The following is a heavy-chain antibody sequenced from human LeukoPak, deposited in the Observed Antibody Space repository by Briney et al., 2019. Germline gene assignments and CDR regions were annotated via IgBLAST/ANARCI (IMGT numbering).Heavy chain of an antibody. CDR2: ISGSGDST. CDR3: ARVGQWGSGSYPSNY. J-gene: IGHJ4*02. D-gene: IGHD1-26*01. V-gene: IGHV3-23*01. Sequence: PGGSLRLSCAASGFTFSSYAVSWVRQAPGKGLEWVSGISGSGDSTYYADSVKGRLTISRDNSKNTVYLQMNSLRAEDTAVYYCARVGQWGSGSYPSNYWGQGTLVTVSS. CDR1: GFTFSSYA.